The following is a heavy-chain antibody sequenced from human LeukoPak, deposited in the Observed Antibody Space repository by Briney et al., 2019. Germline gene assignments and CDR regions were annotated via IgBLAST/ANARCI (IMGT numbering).Heavy chain of an antibody. Sequence: GGSLRLSCAASGFTFDDYAMHWVRQDPGKGLEWVSGISWNSGSIGYADSVKGRFTISRDNAKNSLYLQMNSLRAEDMALYYCAKAKGSLLWFGELSLDYWGQGTLVTVSS. D-gene: IGHD3-10*01. CDR1: GFTFDDYA. J-gene: IGHJ4*02. V-gene: IGHV3-9*03. CDR2: ISWNSGSI. CDR3: AKAKGSLLWFGELSLDY.